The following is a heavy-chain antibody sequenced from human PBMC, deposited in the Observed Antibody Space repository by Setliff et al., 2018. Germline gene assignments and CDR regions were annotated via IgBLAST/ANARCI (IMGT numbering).Heavy chain of an antibody. D-gene: IGHD3-22*01. V-gene: IGHV1-3*01. Sequence: GASVKVSCKASGYTFSSYSMHWVRQAPGQRLEWMGWINVGHGYTKYSQKFQGRVTMTSDTSASTAYMELNSLRSEDTALYYCARGGGVNDDNSGFYRSFDYWGQGTLVTVSS. CDR3: ARGGGVNDDNSGFYRSFDY. J-gene: IGHJ4*02. CDR2: INVGHGYT. CDR1: GYTFSSYS.